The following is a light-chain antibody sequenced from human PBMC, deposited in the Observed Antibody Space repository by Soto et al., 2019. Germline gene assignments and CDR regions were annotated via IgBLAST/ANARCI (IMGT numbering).Light chain of an antibody. Sequence: DIQMTQSPSTLSASVGDRVTITCRASQNINNWLAWYQQKPGKAPNLLIYQVSRLETGVPSRFSGSGSETEFTLTISSLQPDDFATYYCQQYNSYSMYTFGQGTTLEI. CDR1: QNINNW. CDR3: QQYNSYSMYT. V-gene: IGKV1-5*03. CDR2: QVS. J-gene: IGKJ2*01.